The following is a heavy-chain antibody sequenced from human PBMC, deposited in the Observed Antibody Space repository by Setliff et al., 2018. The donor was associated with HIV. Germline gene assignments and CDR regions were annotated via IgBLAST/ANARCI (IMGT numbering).Heavy chain of an antibody. J-gene: IGHJ6*03. Sequence: ASVKVSCKASGYNFINNDINWVRQAHGQRLEWMGWINAGNGNTKYSQEFQGRVTITRDTSASTAYMELSSLRSEDMAVYYCARDRMGIDNPNYYVDVWGKGTTVTVSS. CDR1: GYNFINND. V-gene: IGHV1-3*03. D-gene: IGHD7-27*01. CDR3: ARDRMGIDNPNYYVDV. CDR2: INAGNGNT.